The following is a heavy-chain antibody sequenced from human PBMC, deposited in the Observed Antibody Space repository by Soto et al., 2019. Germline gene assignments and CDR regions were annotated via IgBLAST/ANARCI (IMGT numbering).Heavy chain of an antibody. CDR3: ARDRQQLVFENWFDP. D-gene: IGHD6-13*01. V-gene: IGHV4-61*08. J-gene: IGHJ5*02. CDR2: IYYSGSA. Sequence: SETLSLTCTVSGGSISSGANYWSWVRQGPGKGLEWIGNIYYSGSANYNPSLKSRVTISVDTSKNQFSLKLSSVSAADTAVYFCARDRQQLVFENWFDPWGQGTLVTVSS. CDR1: GGSISSGANY.